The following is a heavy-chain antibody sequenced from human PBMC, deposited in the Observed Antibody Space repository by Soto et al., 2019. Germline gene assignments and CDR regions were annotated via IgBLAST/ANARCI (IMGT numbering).Heavy chain of an antibody. CDR3: AHRDTSGYYPKTFDF. Sequence: QITLKESGPALVNPTQPLTLTCSFSGFSLSGTSVGVGWIRQPPGKALEWLTLIYGNDDKRYSPSLKSRLTITKDTSKNQVLITMTNMDPVDTATYYCAHRDTSGYYPKTFDFCGHGTLVTVSS. D-gene: IGHD3-22*01. V-gene: IGHV2-5*01. CDR2: IYGNDDK. CDR1: GFSLSGTSVG. J-gene: IGHJ4*01.